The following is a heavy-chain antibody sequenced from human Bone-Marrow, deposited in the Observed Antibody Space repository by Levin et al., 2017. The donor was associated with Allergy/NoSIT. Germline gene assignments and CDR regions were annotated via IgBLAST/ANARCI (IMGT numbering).Heavy chain of an antibody. CDR2: IKSKTDGGTT. J-gene: IGHJ4*02. Sequence: AGGSLRLSCAASRFTFSNAWMSWVRQAPGKGLEWVGRIKSKTDGGTTDYAAPVKGRFTISRDDSKNTLYLQMNSLTTEDTAVYYCTTDVRQNYFDYWGQGTLVTVSS. D-gene: IGHD1-1*01. CDR1: RFTFSNAW. CDR3: TTDVRQNYFDY. V-gene: IGHV3-15*01.